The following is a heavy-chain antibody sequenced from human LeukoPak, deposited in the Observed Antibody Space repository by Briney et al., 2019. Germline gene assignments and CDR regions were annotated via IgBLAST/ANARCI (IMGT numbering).Heavy chain of an antibody. D-gene: IGHD2-2*01. CDR2: IRSKANSYAT. J-gene: IGHJ4*02. CDR3: TRHCSSTSCYDWGFDY. Sequence: GGSLRLSCAASGFTFSGSAMHWVRQASGKGLEWVGRIRSKANSYATAYAASVKGRFTIPRDDSKNTAYLQMNSLKTEDTAVYYCTRHCSSTSCYDWGFDYWGQGTLVTVSS. V-gene: IGHV3-73*01. CDR1: GFTFSGSA.